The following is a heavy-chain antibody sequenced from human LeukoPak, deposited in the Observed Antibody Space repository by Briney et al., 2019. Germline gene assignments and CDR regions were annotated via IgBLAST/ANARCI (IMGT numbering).Heavy chain of an antibody. Sequence: PGGSLRLSCAASGSNFSNYAMSWVRQAPGKGLEWVSSISGRASNIYYADSVKGRFTISRDNSENTLYLQMHSLRAEDTALYYCAKAWLVPGGFDYWGQGTLVTVSS. CDR3: AKAWLVPGGFDY. CDR1: GSNFSNYA. J-gene: IGHJ4*02. V-gene: IGHV3-23*01. CDR2: ISGRASNI. D-gene: IGHD6-19*01.